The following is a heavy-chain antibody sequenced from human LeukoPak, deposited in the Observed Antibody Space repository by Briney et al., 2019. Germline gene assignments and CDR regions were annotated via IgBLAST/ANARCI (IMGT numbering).Heavy chain of an antibody. J-gene: IGHJ3*02. D-gene: IGHD2-8*01. V-gene: IGHV1-46*01. CDR1: GYTFTSYY. CDR3: ARSDIVLMVDEGDAFYI. Sequence: ASVKVSCKASGYTFTSYYMHWVRQAPGQGLEWMGIINPSGGSTSYAQKFQGRVTMTRDMSTSTVYMELSSLRSEDTAVYYCARSDIVLMVDEGDAFYIWGQGAKGNVPS. CDR2: INPSGGST.